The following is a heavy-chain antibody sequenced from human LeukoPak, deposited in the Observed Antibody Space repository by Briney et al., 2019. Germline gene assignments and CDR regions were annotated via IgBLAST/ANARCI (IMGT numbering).Heavy chain of an antibody. CDR2: ISGSGGST. CDR1: GFTFSSYA. V-gene: IGHV3-23*01. D-gene: IGHD3-22*01. Sequence: GGSLRLSCAASGFTFSSYAMSWVRQAPGKGLEWVSAISGSGGSTYYADSVKGRFTISRDDSKNTLYLQMNSLRAEDTAVYYCAKAAHYYDSSGYYYGDYWGQGTLVTVSS. J-gene: IGHJ4*02. CDR3: AKAAHYYDSSGYYYGDY.